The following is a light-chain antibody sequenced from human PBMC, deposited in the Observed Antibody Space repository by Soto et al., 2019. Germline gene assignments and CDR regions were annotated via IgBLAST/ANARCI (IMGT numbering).Light chain of an antibody. CDR2: LGS. V-gene: IGKV2-28*01. J-gene: IGKJ1*01. Sequence: DSVMTQSPLSLPVTPGEPASISCRSSQSLLHSNGYNYWDWYLQKPGQSPQLLIYLGSNRASGVPDRFSGSGSGTDFTLKISRVEAEDVGVYYCMQALQTPWTFGQGTKVEIK. CDR3: MQALQTPWT. CDR1: QSLLHSNGYNY.